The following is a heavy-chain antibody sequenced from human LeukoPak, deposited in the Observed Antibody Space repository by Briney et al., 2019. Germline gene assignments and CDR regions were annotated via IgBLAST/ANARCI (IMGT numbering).Heavy chain of an antibody. CDR3: AHRALAARPYYFDY. CDR1: GFSLSTSGVG. CDR2: LYWNDDK. V-gene: IGHV2-5*01. Sequence: SGPTLVKPTQTLTLTCTFSGFSLSTSGVGVGWIRQPPGKALEWLALLYWNDDKRYSPSLKSRLTITKGTSKNQVVLTMTNMDPVDTATYYCAHRALAARPYYFDYWGQGTLVTVSS. D-gene: IGHD6-6*01. J-gene: IGHJ4*02.